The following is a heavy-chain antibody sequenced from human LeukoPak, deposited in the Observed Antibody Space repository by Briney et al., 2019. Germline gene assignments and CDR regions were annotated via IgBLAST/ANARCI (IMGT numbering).Heavy chain of an antibody. CDR2: INPNSGGT. D-gene: IGHD3-3*01. CDR3: ARGITIFGVVIALGY. J-gene: IGHJ4*02. Sequence: ASVKGSCKASGYTFTGYYMHWVRQAPGQGLEWLGWINPNSGGTNYAQKFQGRVTMTRDTSISTAYMELSRLRSDDTAVYYCARGITIFGVVIALGYWGQGTLVTVSS. V-gene: IGHV1-2*02. CDR1: GYTFTGYY.